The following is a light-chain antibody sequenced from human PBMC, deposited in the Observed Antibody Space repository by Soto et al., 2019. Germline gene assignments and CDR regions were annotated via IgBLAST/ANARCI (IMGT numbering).Light chain of an antibody. CDR3: QQRSTLYT. V-gene: IGKV3-11*01. CDR2: DTS. J-gene: IGKJ2*01. CDR1: QSVSSY. Sequence: EIVLTQSPATLSLSPGERATLSCRASQSVSSYLAWYQQKPGQDPRLLIYDTSNRATGIPARFSGSGSGTDFTLTISSLEPEDFAVYYCQQRSTLYTFGQGNKLEIK.